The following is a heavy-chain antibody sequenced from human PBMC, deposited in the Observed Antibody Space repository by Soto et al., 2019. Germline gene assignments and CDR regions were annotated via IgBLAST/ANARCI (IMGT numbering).Heavy chain of an antibody. J-gene: IGHJ4*02. Sequence: PVVTLRLSCAASAFTFSSYSMNWVRQAPGKGLEWVSYISSNNNYTYYADFVKGRFTISRDSAKNSLFLQMNSLRDEDTAVYYCARVGAVEYWGKGTLVTVSS. D-gene: IGHD3-16*01. CDR1: AFTFSSYS. CDR2: ISSNNNYT. V-gene: IGHV3-21*05. CDR3: ARVGAVEY.